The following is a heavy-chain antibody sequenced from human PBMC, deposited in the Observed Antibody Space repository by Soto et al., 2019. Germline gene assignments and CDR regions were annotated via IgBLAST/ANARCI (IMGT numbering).Heavy chain of an antibody. V-gene: IGHV3-53*01. D-gene: IGHD3-3*01. CDR1: GFTVSSNY. CDR3: ARDRLYDSPYYYYGMDV. CDR2: IYSGGST. J-gene: IGHJ6*02. Sequence: LRLSCAASGFTVSSNYMSWVRQAPGKGLEWVSVIYSGGSTYYADSVKGRFTISRDNSKNTLYLQMNSLRAEDTAVYYCARDRLYDSPYYYYGMDVWGQGTTVTVSS.